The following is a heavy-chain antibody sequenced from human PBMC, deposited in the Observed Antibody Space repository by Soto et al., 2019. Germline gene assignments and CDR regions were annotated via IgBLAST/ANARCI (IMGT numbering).Heavy chain of an antibody. J-gene: IGHJ3*02. CDR2: INHSGST. CDR3: ARAWGHAADI. Sequence: QVQLQQWGAGLLKPSGTLSLSCAVYGGSFSGYYWSWIRQPPGKGLEWIGEINHSGSTNYNPSLKSRVTISVDTSKNQFSLKLSSVTAADTAVYYCARAWGHAADIWGQGTMVTVSS. CDR1: GGSFSGYY. D-gene: IGHD7-27*01. V-gene: IGHV4-34*01.